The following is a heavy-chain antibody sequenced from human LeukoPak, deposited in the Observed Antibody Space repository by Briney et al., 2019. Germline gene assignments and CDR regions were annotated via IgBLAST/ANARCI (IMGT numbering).Heavy chain of an antibody. D-gene: IGHD3-9*01. Sequence: SETLSLTCTVSGGSISSYYWSWIRQPPGKGLEWIGEINHSGSTNYNPSLKSRVTISVDTSKNQFSLKLSSVTAADTAVYYCARGKRVRYFDWLLWFDYWGQGTLVTVSS. V-gene: IGHV4-34*01. CDR1: GGSISSYY. CDR3: ARGKRVRYFDWLLWFDY. CDR2: INHSGST. J-gene: IGHJ4*02.